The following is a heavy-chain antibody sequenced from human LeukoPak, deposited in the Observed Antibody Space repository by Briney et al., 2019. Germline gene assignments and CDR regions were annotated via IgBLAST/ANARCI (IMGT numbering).Heavy chain of an antibody. CDR1: GSTFSSYA. CDR2: ISYDGSNK. D-gene: IGHD6-19*01. J-gene: IGHJ4*02. CDR3: ARDEVASGWKILDY. Sequence: GGSLRLSCAASGSTFSSYAMHWVRQAPGKGLEWVAVISYDGSNKYYADSVKGRFTISRDNSKNTLYLQMNSLRAEDTAVYYCARDEVASGWKILDYWGQGTLVTVSS. V-gene: IGHV3-30-3*01.